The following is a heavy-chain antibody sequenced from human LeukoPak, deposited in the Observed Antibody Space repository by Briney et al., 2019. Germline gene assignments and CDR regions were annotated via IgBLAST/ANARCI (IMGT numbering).Heavy chain of an antibody. CDR3: AKVVVPAAMVPYYYYYMDV. J-gene: IGHJ6*03. D-gene: IGHD2-2*01. Sequence: GASVKVSCKASGYTFTSYGISWVRQAPGQGLEWMGWISAYNGNTNYAQKLQGRVTMTTDTSTSTAYMELKSLRSDDTAVYYCAKVVVPAAMVPYYYYYMDVWGKGTTVTVSS. CDR1: GYTFTSYG. V-gene: IGHV1-18*01. CDR2: ISAYNGNT.